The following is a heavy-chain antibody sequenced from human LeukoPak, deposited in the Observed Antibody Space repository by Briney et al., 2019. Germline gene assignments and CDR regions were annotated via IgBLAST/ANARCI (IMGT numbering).Heavy chain of an antibody. CDR3: ARDLIYDI. D-gene: IGHD3-9*01. Sequence: KPSETLSLTCAVYGGSVSGYYWSWIRQPPGKGLEWIREINHSGSTNYNPSLKSRVTISVDTSKNQFSLRLSFVTAADTAVYYCARDLIYDIWGQGSLVTVSS. CDR1: GGSVSGYY. CDR2: INHSGST. V-gene: IGHV4-34*01. J-gene: IGHJ4*02.